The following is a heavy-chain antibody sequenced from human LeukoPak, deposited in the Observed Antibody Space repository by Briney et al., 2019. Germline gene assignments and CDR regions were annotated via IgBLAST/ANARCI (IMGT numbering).Heavy chain of an antibody. D-gene: IGHD3-22*01. CDR2: INPSGGST. CDR1: GYTFTSYY. J-gene: IGHJ4*02. V-gene: IGHV1-46*01. CDR3: ARSYDSSGYYTLVPDY. Sequence: ASVKVSCKASGYTFTSYYMHWVRQAPGQGLVWMGIINPSGGSTSYAQKFQGRVTMTRDTSTSTVYMELSSLRSEDTAVYYCARSYDSSGYYTLVPDYWGQGTLVTVSS.